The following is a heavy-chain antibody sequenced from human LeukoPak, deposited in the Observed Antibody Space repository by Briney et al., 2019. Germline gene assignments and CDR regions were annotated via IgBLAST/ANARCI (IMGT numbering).Heavy chain of an antibody. V-gene: IGHV3-74*01. CDR3: AKQNWGSVGFDY. J-gene: IGHJ4*02. CDR1: GFTFSSHW. D-gene: IGHD7-27*01. CDR2: IVNDGSGA. Sequence: GGSLRLSCAASGFTFSSHWIHWVRQAPGKGLVWISRIVNDGSGATYVDSVKGRFTTSRDNAKNTLYLQMNSLRAEDTAVYYCAKQNWGSVGFDYWGQGTLVTVSS.